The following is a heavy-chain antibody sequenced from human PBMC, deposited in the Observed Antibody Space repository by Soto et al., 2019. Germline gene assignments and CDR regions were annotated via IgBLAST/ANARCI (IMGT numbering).Heavy chain of an antibody. CDR2: IIPIFGTA. D-gene: IGHD2-2*01. Sequence: ASVKVSCKASGGTFSSYAISWVRQAPGQGLEWMGGIIPIFGTANYAQKFQGRVTITADESTSTAYMELSSLRSEDTAVYYCARDPTPFSSNIVVVPAAMLSDYYYYGMDVWGQGTTVTVSS. CDR1: GGTFSSYA. V-gene: IGHV1-69*13. J-gene: IGHJ6*02. CDR3: ARDPTPFSSNIVVVPAAMLSDYYYYGMDV.